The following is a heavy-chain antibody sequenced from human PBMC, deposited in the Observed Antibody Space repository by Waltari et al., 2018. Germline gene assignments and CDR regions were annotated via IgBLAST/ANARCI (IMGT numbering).Heavy chain of an antibody. Sequence: QLQLQESGPGLVNPSETLSLTCTVSGGSISSSSYYWGWIRQPPGKGLEWIGSIYCSGGTYYNPSLKSRVTRSVDTSRNQFSLKLSSVTAADTAVYYCATEGREYSSLLSCDYWGQGTLVTVSS. V-gene: IGHV4-39*07. J-gene: IGHJ4*02. CDR2: IYCSGGT. D-gene: IGHD6-6*01. CDR1: GGSISSSSYY. CDR3: ATEGREYSSLLSCDY.